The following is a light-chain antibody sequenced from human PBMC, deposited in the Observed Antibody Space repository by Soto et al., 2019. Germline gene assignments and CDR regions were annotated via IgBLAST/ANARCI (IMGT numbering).Light chain of an antibody. CDR2: RST. CDR1: SSNIGDNS. CDR3: AAWDGSLSAWV. J-gene: IGLJ3*02. Sequence: QSVLTQPPSASGTPGQRVTISCSGSSSNIGDNSAYWFQQLPGTAPKLLIYRSTQRPSGVPDRFSGSKSGTSASLAISGLRSEDEADYYCAAWDGSLSAWVLGGGTTLTVL. V-gene: IGLV1-47*01.